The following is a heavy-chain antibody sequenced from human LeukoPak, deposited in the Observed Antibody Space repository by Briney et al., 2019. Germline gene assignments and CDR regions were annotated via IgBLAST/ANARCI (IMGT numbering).Heavy chain of an antibody. CDR3: ARQSNPYGDYNYYYYGMDV. J-gene: IGHJ6*02. D-gene: IGHD4-17*01. CDR1: GYSFTSYW. V-gene: IGHV5-51*01. CDR2: IYPGDSDT. Sequence: GESLKISCKGSGYSFTSYWIGWVRQMPGKGLEWMGIIYPGDSDTRYSPSFQGQVTISADKSISTAYLQWSSLKASDTAMYYCARQSNPYGDYNYYYYGMDVWGQGTTVTVSS.